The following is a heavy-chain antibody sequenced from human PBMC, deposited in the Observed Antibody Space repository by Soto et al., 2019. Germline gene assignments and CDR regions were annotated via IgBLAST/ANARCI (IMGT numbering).Heavy chain of an antibody. J-gene: IGHJ6*02. D-gene: IGHD2-21*02. V-gene: IGHV1-69*01. CDR2: IIPILGTA. CDR3: ARGRVVTAIPYYYYTMEV. CDR1: GGTFSNYA. Sequence: QVQLVQSGAEVKKPGASVKVSCKASGGTFSNYAISWVRQAPGQGLEWMGGIIPILGTANSAQKFQGRVTITADESTSTAYMVLSSLRSEDTAVFYCARGRVVTAIPYYYYTMEVWGQGTTVTVSS.